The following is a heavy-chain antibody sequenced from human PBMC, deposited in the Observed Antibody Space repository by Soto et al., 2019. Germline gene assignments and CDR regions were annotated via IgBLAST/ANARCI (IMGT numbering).Heavy chain of an antibody. Sequence: QITLKESGPTLVKPTQTLTLTCTFSGFSLSTTGVGVGWIRQPPGKALEWLALIYWNEDKRYRPSLKSRLTXTXDXXENQVVLIMTNMDPVDTATYYCAHEDPTTDYAMDVWGQGTTVTVSS. CDR2: IYWNEDK. CDR1: GFSLSTTGVG. J-gene: IGHJ6*02. D-gene: IGHD2-15*01. V-gene: IGHV2-5*01. CDR3: AHEDPTTDYAMDV.